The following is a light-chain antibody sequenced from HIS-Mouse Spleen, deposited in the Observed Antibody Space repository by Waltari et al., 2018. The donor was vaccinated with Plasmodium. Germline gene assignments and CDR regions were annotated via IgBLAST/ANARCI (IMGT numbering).Light chain of an antibody. V-gene: IGKV1-5*03. CDR2: QAS. CDR3: QQYNSYSWT. J-gene: IGKJ1*01. Sequence: DIQMTQSPSTLAASVGDRVTITCRASQSISSWLAWDQQKPGKAPKLLIYQASSLASGVPSRFSGSGSGTEFTLTISSLQPDDFATYYCQQYNSYSWTFGQGTKVEIK. CDR1: QSISSW.